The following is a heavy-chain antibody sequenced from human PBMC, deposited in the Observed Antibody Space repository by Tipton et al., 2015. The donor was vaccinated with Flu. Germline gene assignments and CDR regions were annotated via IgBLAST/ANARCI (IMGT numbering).Heavy chain of an antibody. D-gene: IGHD3-10*01. CDR2: IYTTGST. Sequence: TLSLTCTVSGGFITSGSYYWSWIRQSAGKGLEWIGRIYTTGSTNYNPSLRSRVTISGDTSKNQFSLQLNSVTAEDTAVYYCARSPSYSGSGIYPYYFDDWGQGTLVTGSS. V-gene: IGHV4-61*02. J-gene: IGHJ4*02. CDR3: ARSPSYSGSGIYPYYFDD. CDR1: GGFITSGSYY.